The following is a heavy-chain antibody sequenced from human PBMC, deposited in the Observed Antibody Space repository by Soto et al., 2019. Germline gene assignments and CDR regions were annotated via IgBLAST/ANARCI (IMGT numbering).Heavy chain of an antibody. CDR3: FYGDYYYGMDV. J-gene: IGHJ6*02. CDR2: INHSGST. Sequence: SETLSLTCAVYGGSFSGCYWSWIRQPPGKGLEWIGEINHSGSTNYNPSLKSRVTISVDTSKNQFSLKLSSVTAADTAVYYCFYGDYYYGMDVWGQGTTVTVSS. D-gene: IGHD4-17*01. V-gene: IGHV4-34*01. CDR1: GGSFSGCY.